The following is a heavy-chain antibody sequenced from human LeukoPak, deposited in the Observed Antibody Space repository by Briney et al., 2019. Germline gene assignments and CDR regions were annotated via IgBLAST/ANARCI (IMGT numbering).Heavy chain of an antibody. D-gene: IGHD3-3*01. CDR3: ATVGRLHYVLED. CDR1: GHTFPKNG. CDR2: VVGHNGHT. Sequence: GASVNVSGKTSGHTFPKNGISWVRQAPGQGLEWMGWVVGHNGHTNYAQKFQGRVVMTTDTSTTTAYMELRSLKSDDTAIYYCATVGRLHYVLEDWGQGTLVTVSS. J-gene: IGHJ4*02. V-gene: IGHV1-18*01.